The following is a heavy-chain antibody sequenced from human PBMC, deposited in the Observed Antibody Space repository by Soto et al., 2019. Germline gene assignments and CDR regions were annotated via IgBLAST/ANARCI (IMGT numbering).Heavy chain of an antibody. V-gene: IGHV5-51*01. CDR3: ASQGYCSSTSCLSDAFDI. CDR2: IYPGDSDT. CDR1: GYSFTSYW. Sequence: GESLKISCKGSGYSFTSYWIGWVRQMPGKGLEWMGIIYPGDSDTRYSPSFQGQVTISADKSISTAYLQWSSLKASDTAMYYCASQGYCSSTSCLSDAFDIWGQGTMVTVSS. D-gene: IGHD2-2*01. J-gene: IGHJ3*02.